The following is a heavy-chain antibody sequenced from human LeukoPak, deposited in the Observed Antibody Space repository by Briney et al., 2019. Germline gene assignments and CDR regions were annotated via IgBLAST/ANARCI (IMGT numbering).Heavy chain of an antibody. Sequence: TGRSLRLSCAASGFTFSNYWMHWVRQAPGEGLVWVSRINTDESGTSYADSVKGRFTISRDNAKNTLYLQMNSLRPEDTAVYYCARDGSLPDYWGQGTLVTVSS. J-gene: IGHJ4*02. CDR2: INTDESGT. CDR1: GFTFSNYW. V-gene: IGHV3-74*01. CDR3: ARDGSLPDY.